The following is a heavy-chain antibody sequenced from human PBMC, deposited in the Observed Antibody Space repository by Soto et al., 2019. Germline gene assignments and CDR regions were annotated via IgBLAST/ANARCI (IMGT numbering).Heavy chain of an antibody. V-gene: IGHV3-48*03. CDR3: ARDHKGGYYCYGMDV. CDR1: GFTFSSYE. J-gene: IGHJ6*02. CDR2: ISSSGSTI. Sequence: GGSLRLSCAASGFTFSSYEMNWVRQAPGKGLEWVSYISSSGSTIYYADSVKGRFTISRDNAKNSLYLQMNSLRAEDTAVYYCARDHKGGYYCYGMDVWGQGTTVTVSS.